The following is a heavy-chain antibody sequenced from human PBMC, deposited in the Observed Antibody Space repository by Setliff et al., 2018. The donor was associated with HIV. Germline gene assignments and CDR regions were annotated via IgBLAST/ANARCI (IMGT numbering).Heavy chain of an antibody. D-gene: IGHD4-4*01. CDR1: GDSIISYY. CDR2: IHHSGSS. Sequence: ETLSLTCTVSGDSIISYYWTWIRQPPGKGLEWIGYIHHSGSSDYTPSLRSRVTMSVDTSKNQFSLKLSSVTAADTAVYYCAREHDYSNYRRLDSWGQGILVTVS. J-gene: IGHJ4*02. CDR3: AREHDYSNYRRLDS. V-gene: IGHV4-4*08.